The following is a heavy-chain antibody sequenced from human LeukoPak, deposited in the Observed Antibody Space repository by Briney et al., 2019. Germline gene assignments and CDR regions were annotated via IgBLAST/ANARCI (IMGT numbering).Heavy chain of an antibody. CDR3: ATGYSYAHY. J-gene: IGHJ4*02. D-gene: IGHD5-18*01. CDR2: IKQDGSEK. CDR1: GFTFSSDW. Sequence: PGGSLRLSCAASGFTFSSDWMSWVRQAPGKGLEWVANIKQDGSEKYYVDSVKGRFTISRDNAKNSLYLQMNSLRAEDTAVYYCATGYSYAHYWGQGTLVTVSS. V-gene: IGHV3-7*01.